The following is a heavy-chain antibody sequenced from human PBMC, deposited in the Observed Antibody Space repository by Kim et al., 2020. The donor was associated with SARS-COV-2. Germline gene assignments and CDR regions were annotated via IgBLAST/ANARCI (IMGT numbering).Heavy chain of an antibody. V-gene: IGHV3-21*01. J-gene: IGHJ6*02. CDR1: GFTFSSYS. CDR3: ARAPGSGHEEMDV. Sequence: GGSLRLSCAASGFTFSSYSMNWVRQAPGRGLEWVSSISRSSRHIFYADSVKGRFIISRDNGKSSLYLQMDSLRVEDTAVYFCARAPGSGHEEMDVWGQGT. D-gene: IGHD5-12*01. CDR2: ISRSSRHI.